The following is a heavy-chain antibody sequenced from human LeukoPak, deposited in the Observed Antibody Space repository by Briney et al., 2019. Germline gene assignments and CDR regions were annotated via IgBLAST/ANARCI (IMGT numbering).Heavy chain of an antibody. J-gene: IGHJ3*02. D-gene: IGHD3-3*01. CDR2: INPSGGST. V-gene: IGHV1-46*01. CDR1: GYIFTSYY. CDR3: ARGPPPRITIFGVAPGAFDI. Sequence: GASVKVSCKASGYIFTSYYMHWVRQAPGQGLEWMGIINPSGGSTSYAQKFQGRVTMTRDMSTSTVYMELSSLRSEDTAVYYCARGPPPRITIFGVAPGAFDIWGQGTMVTVSS.